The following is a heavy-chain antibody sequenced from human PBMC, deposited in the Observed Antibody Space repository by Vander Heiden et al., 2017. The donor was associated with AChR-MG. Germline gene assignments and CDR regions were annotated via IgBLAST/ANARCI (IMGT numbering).Heavy chain of an antibody. V-gene: IGHV1-69*01. CDR1: GGTFSSYA. J-gene: IGHJ6*04. CDR3: AREDQRLRMRGSYYYGMDV. Sequence: QVQLVQSGAEVKTPGSSVKVSCKASGGTFSSYAIGWVRQAPGQGLEWMGGIIPIFGTANYAQKFQGRGTITADESTSTAYMELSSLRSEDTAVYYCAREDQRLRMRGSYYYGMDVWVEGTTVTVSS. CDR2: IIPIFGTA. D-gene: IGHD6-25*01.